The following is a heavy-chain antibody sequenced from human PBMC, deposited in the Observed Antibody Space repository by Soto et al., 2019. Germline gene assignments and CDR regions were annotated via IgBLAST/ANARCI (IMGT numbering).Heavy chain of an antibody. Sequence: QVQLVQSGAEVKKPGASVKVSCKASGYTFTDYYMHWVRQAPGQRLEWMGWINPNSGTTNYAQKFQGWVTMTRDTSITTVYMEVGRLRSDGAAVDYCARVPRGVYYGMDVWGQGTTVTVSS. CDR3: ARVPRGVYYGMDV. J-gene: IGHJ6*02. CDR1: GYTFTDYY. D-gene: IGHD3-10*01. CDR2: INPNSGTT. V-gene: IGHV1-2*04.